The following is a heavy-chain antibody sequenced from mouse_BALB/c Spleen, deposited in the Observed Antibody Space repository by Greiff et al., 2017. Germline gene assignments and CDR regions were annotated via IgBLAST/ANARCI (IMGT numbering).Heavy chain of an antibody. J-gene: IGHJ3*01. V-gene: IGHV1S81*02. CDR2: INPSNGRT. CDR3: ARRWFAY. Sequence: QVQLKQPGAELVKPGASVKLSCKASGYTFTSYWMHWVKQRPGQGLEWIGEINPSNGRTNYNEKFKSKATLTVDKSSSTAYMQLSSLTSEDSAVYYCARRWFAYWGQGTLVTVSA. CDR1: GYTFTSYW.